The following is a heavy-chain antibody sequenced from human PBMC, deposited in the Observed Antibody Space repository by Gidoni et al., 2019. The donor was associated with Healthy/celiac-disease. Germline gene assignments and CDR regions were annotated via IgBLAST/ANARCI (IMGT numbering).Heavy chain of an antibody. V-gene: IGHV4-59*08. D-gene: IGHD3-22*01. Sequence: QVQLQESGPGLVKPSETLSLTCTVSGGSISSYYWSWIRQPPGKGLEWIGYIYYSGSTNYNPSLKSRVTISVDTSKNQFSLKLSSVTAADTAVYYCARFSYYDRARRWFDPWGQEPWSPSPQ. CDR1: GGSISSYY. CDR2: IYYSGST. CDR3: ARFSYYDRARRWFDP. J-gene: IGHJ5*02.